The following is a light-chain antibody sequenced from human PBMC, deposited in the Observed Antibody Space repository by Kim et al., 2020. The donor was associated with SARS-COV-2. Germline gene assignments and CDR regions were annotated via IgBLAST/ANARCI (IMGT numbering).Light chain of an antibody. V-gene: IGLV1-40*01. J-gene: IGLJ2*01. CDR3: QSYDSSLSAVV. Sequence: VTLSCTGGSSNIGACYDVHWYQQLPGTAPKLLIYGNSNRPSGVPDRFSGSKSGTSASLAITGLQAEDEADYYCQSYDSSLSAVVFGGGTQLTVL. CDR1: SSNIGACYD. CDR2: GNS.